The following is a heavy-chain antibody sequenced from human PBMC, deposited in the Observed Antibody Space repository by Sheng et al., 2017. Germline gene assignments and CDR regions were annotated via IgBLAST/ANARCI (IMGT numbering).Heavy chain of an antibody. J-gene: IGHJ2*01. CDR3: TRPENGPWELRDYWYFDL. CDR1: GFTFSGSA. CDR2: IRSKANSYAT. V-gene: IGHV3-73*02. D-gene: IGHD1-26*01. Sequence: EVQLVESGGGLVQPGGSLKLSCAASGFTFSGSAMHWVRQASGKGLEWVGRIRSKANSYATAYAASVKGRFTISRDDSKNTAYLQMNSMKTEDTAVYYCTRPENGPWELRDYWYFDLWGRGTLVNVSS.